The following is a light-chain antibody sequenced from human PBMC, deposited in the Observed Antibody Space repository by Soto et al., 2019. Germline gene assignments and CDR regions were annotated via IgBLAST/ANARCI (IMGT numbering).Light chain of an antibody. CDR1: QSVGSL. CDR3: QQYYRWPIT. V-gene: IGKV3-15*01. J-gene: IGKJ5*01. CDR2: RAS. Sequence: EIVLTQSPGTLSFPSGERATLSCRADQSVGSLLAWYQQSPGRAPRLLIYRASTRAAGIPDRFSGSGSGTEFTLTIGSLQPEDFATYYCQQYYRWPITFGQGTRLEIK.